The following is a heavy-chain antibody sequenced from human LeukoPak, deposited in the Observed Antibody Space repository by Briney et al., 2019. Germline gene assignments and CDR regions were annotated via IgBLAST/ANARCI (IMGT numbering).Heavy chain of an antibody. D-gene: IGHD3-22*01. CDR3: AREIYYCDSSGYQAPRNDAFDI. V-gene: IGHV1-2*02. J-gene: IGHJ3*02. CDR1: RYIFTDYY. CDR2: INPNSCGT. Sequence: AAVHVSRQFARYIFTDYYIHWVGQPAGQGGEWVGWINPNSCGTNFLQKLHGRVSMTRDTSISTAYMELSRLSSDDTAVYYGAREIYYCDSSGYQAPRNDAFDIWGQGTMVTVSS.